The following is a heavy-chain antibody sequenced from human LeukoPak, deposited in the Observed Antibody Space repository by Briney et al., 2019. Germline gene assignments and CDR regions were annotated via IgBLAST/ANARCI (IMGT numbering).Heavy chain of an antibody. CDR1: GYTFTGYY. D-gene: IGHD3-22*01. CDR3: ARGGRLLPYYYYYYMDV. Sequence: ASVKVSCKASGYTFTGYYMHWLRQSPGQGLEWMGWINPNSGGTNYAQKFQGRVTMTRDTSISTAYMELSRLRSGDTAVYYCARGGRLLPYYYYYYMDVWGKGTTVTVSS. V-gene: IGHV1-2*02. CDR2: INPNSGGT. J-gene: IGHJ6*03.